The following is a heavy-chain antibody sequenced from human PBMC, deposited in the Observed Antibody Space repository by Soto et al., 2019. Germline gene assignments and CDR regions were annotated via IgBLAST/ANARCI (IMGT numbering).Heavy chain of an antibody. V-gene: IGHV3-74*01. CDR3: ASAQY. Sequence: EVQLVESGGDLVQPGGSLRLSCAASGFTFGDYWMNWVRQSPGEGLVWISHINSDASRTGYADSVRGRFTVSRDNARNTVYLQMNSLRAEDTAMYYCASAQYLGQGTLVTVSS. CDR2: INSDASRT. CDR1: GFTFGDYW. J-gene: IGHJ4*02.